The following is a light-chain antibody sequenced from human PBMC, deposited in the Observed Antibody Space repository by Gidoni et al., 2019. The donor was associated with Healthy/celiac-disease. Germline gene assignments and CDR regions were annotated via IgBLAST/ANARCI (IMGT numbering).Light chain of an antibody. CDR1: QSISNY. CDR2: AAS. CDR3: QQSYSTPFT. Sequence: DIQMTQSPSSLSASVGDRVTITCRASQSISNYLNWYRQIPGKAPQLLIYAASSLQSGVPSRFSGSGSGTDFTLTISSLQPEDFATYYCQQSYSTPFTFGPXTKMNIE. V-gene: IGKV1-39*01. J-gene: IGKJ3*01.